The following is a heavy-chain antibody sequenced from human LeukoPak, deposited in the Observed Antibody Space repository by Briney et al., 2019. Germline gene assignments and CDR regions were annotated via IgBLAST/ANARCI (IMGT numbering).Heavy chain of an antibody. CDR2: ISAYNGNP. Sequence: ASVEVSCKASGYTLTTFGISWVRQAPGQGLEWMGWISAYNGNPNYAQKLRGRVTMTTDTSTSTAYMELRSLRSDDTAVYYCARDRHSCGWENFDYWGQGTLLTVSS. J-gene: IGHJ4*02. D-gene: IGHD6-19*01. CDR3: ARDRHSCGWENFDY. V-gene: IGHV1-18*04. CDR1: GYTLTTFG.